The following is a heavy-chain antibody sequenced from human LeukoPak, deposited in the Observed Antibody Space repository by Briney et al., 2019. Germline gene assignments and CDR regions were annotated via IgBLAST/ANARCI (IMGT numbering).Heavy chain of an antibody. CDR3: ARVRDGYSYYYYGMDV. J-gene: IGHJ6*02. Sequence: GGSLRLSCAASGFTFTSYSMNWVRQAPGKGLEWASYISSRSFTIYYADSVKGRFTISRDNAKNSLYLQMNSLRNEDAAVYYCARVRDGYSYYYYGMDVWGQGTTVTVSS. D-gene: IGHD5-24*01. V-gene: IGHV3-48*02. CDR1: GFTFTSYS. CDR2: ISSRSFTI.